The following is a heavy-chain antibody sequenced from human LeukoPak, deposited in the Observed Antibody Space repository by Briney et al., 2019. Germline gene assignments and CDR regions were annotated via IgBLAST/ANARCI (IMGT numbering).Heavy chain of an antibody. V-gene: IGHV1-18*01. CDR3: ARSLAATGGFDI. J-gene: IGHJ3*02. D-gene: IGHD6-13*01. CDR2: INTDEDET. CDR1: GYIFGSYG. Sequence: ASVKVSCKASGYIFGSYGIAWVRQAPGQGFEWLGWINTDEDETAYSDKFQGRVSMTTDTPTTTATMGLRGLASDDTAVYYCARSLAATGGFDIWGQGTWVTVS.